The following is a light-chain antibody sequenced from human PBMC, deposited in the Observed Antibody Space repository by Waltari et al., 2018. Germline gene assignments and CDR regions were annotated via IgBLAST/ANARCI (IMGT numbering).Light chain of an antibody. J-gene: IGKJ1*01. CDR1: RYINKY. CDR3: QQSFGNPPWT. Sequence: DIQMTQSPSSLSAFVGDRVTLTCRASRYINKYLNWYQQKSGKRPKLLIYAASSLQSGVASRFSGSGSGTEFTLTISGLQDEDSATYYCQQSFGNPPWTFGQGTKVEI. CDR2: AAS. V-gene: IGKV1-39*01.